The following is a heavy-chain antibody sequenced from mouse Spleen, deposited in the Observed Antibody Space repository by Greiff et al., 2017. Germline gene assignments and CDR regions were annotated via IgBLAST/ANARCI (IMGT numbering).Heavy chain of an antibody. Sequence: EVKLVESGGGLVKPGGSLTLSCAASGFTFSDYYMYWVRQTPEKRLEWVATISDGGSYTYYPDSVKGRFTISRDNAKNNLYLQMSSLKSEDTAMYYCARERGLYYDYDGGFAYWGQGTLVTVSA. J-gene: IGHJ3*01. CDR1: GFTFSDYY. D-gene: IGHD2-4*01. CDR2: ISDGGSYT. CDR3: ARERGLYYDYDGGFAY. V-gene: IGHV5-4*02.